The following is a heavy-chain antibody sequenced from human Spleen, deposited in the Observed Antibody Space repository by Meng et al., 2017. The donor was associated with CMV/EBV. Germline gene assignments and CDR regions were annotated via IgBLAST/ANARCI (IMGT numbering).Heavy chain of an antibody. CDR2: IYYSGST. V-gene: IGHV4-30-4*08. CDR1: GGSISSGDYD. CDR3: ARVRGSVSVWGSYRTFNY. J-gene: IGHJ4*02. D-gene: IGHD3-16*02. Sequence: QGELTQSGPGLVEPSQTLSLTCTVSGGSISSGDYDWSWIRQPPGKGLEWIGYIYYSGSTYYNPSLKSRVTISVDTSKNQFSLKLSSVTAADTAVYYCARVRGSVSVWGSYRTFNYWGQGTLVTVSS.